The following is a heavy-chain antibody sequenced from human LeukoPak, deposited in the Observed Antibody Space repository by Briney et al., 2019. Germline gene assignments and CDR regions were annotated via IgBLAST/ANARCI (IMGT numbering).Heavy chain of an antibody. CDR2: IYYSGST. Sequence: SETLSLTCGVYGGSFSGYYWSWIRQPPGKGLEWIGYIYYSGSTNYNPSLKSRVTISVDTSKNQFSLNLSSVTAADTAVYYCAKTGSLMGRFFDYWGQGIQVIVSS. CDR3: AKTGSLMGRFFDY. V-gene: IGHV4-59*01. D-gene: IGHD3-10*01. J-gene: IGHJ4*02. CDR1: GGSFSGYY.